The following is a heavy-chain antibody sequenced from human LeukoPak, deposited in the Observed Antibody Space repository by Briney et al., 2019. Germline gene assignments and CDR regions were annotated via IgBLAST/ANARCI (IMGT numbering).Heavy chain of an antibody. Sequence: GGSLRLSCAASEFSVGSNYMTWVRQAPGKGLEWVSLIYSGGSTYYADSVKGRFTISRDNSKNTLYLQMNSLRVEDTAVYYCARGQFRFSDYDSSGFDYWGQGTLVTVSS. CDR1: EFSVGSNY. V-gene: IGHV3-66*02. D-gene: IGHD3-22*01. CDR2: IYSGGST. CDR3: ARGQFRFSDYDSSGFDY. J-gene: IGHJ4*02.